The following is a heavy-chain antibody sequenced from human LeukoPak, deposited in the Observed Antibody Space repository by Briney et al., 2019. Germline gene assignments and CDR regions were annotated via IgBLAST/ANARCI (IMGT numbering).Heavy chain of an antibody. CDR3: ARESADGGASSDR. CDR1: GGSISSGGYY. D-gene: IGHD2-15*01. Sequence: PSETLSLTCTVSGGSISSGGYYWSWIRQHPGKDLEWTGYIYYSGSTYYNPSLKSRVTISVDTSKNQFSLKLSSVTAADTAVYYCARESADGGASSDRWGQGTLVTVSS. J-gene: IGHJ5*02. CDR2: IYYSGST. V-gene: IGHV4-31*03.